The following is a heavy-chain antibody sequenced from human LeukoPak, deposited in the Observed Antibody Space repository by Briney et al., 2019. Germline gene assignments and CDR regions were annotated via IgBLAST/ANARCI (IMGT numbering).Heavy chain of an antibody. J-gene: IGHJ4*02. D-gene: IGHD6-6*01. CDR1: GFFFRTSG. CDR2: IGSSSSPI. Sequence: GGSLRLSCAASGFFFRTSGMSWVRQAPGKGLEWVSYIGSSSSPIYYADSVKGRFTISRDNAKSALYLQMNSLRAEDTAVYYCARDSSSYYFDYWGQGTLVTVSS. CDR3: ARDSSSYYFDY. V-gene: IGHV3-48*01.